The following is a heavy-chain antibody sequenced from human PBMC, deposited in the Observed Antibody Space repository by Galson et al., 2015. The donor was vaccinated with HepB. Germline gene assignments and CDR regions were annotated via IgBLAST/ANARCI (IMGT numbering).Heavy chain of an antibody. D-gene: IGHD2-2*01. CDR1: GFTFSDYY. Sequence: SLRLSCAASGFTFSDYYMSWIRQAPGKGLEWVLDISSSGSTRHYVDSVKGRFTISRDNAKNSVYLQMNSLRAEDTAVYYCARDGCSSTSCSATGWFDPWGQGTLVTVSS. V-gene: IGHV3-11*01. J-gene: IGHJ5*02. CDR3: ARDGCSSTSCSATGWFDP. CDR2: ISSSGSTR.